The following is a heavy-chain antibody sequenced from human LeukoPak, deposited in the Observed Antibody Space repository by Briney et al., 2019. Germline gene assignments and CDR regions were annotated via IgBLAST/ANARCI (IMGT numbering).Heavy chain of an antibody. Sequence: AGGSLILSCAASGFTFSSYDMHWVRQATGKGLEWVSAIGTAGDTYYPGSVKGRFTISRENAKNSLYLQMNSLRAGDTAVYYCARGDSSGRHFDYWGQGTLVTVSS. D-gene: IGHD3-22*01. V-gene: IGHV3-13*01. J-gene: IGHJ4*02. CDR1: GFTFSSYD. CDR3: ARGDSSGRHFDY. CDR2: IGTAGDT.